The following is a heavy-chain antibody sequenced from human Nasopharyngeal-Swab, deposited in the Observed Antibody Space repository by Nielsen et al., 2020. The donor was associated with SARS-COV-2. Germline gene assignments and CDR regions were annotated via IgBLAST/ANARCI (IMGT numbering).Heavy chain of an antibody. D-gene: IGHD6-13*01. CDR1: GFTFSSYW. J-gene: IGHJ4*02. CDR3: ARGPYSGYDYGGYSSSWYVGYFDY. V-gene: IGHV3-74*01. Sequence: GESLKISCAASGFTFSSYWMHWVRQAPGKGLVWVSRINSDGSSTSYADSVKGQFTISRDNAKNTLYLQMNSLRAEDTAVYYCARGPYSGYDYGGYSSSWYVGYFDYWGQGTLVTVSS. CDR2: INSDGSST.